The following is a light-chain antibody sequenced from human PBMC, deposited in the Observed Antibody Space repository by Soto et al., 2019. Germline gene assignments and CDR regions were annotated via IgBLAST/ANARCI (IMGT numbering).Light chain of an antibody. V-gene: IGLV2-8*01. CDR1: SSDVGGYNY. CDR2: EVN. Sequence: QSVLTQPPSASGSPGQSVAISCTGTSSDVGGYNYVSWYQQHPGKAPKLMIYEVNKRPSGVPDRFSGSKSGNTASLTVSGLQAEDEADYYCNSCAGSSNVFGTGTKVTVL. J-gene: IGLJ1*01. CDR3: NSCAGSSNV.